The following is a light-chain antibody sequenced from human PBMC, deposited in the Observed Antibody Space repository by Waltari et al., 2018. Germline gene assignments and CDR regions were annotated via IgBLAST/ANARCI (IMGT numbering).Light chain of an antibody. CDR1: QDISHY. Sequence: DMQITPSPSSLSASAGDRITITCQASQDISHYLNWFQHKPGQAPKAPNHDASKLETGVPSRFSGSGSETDFTFTISCLEPKDIATYYGRQIDNLPLTFGQGTRLEI. V-gene: IGKV1-33*01. CDR3: RQIDNLPLT. CDR2: DAS. J-gene: IGKJ5*01.